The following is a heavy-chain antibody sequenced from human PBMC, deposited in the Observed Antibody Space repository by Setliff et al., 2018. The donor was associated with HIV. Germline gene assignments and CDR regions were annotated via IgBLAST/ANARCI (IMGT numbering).Heavy chain of an antibody. CDR3: ANSYSASCNYHYYYYLDV. Sequence: GGSRRLSCATSGLTFSAYGMPWVRKAPGKGLEGVAFIWYDGNNIKYADSVKGRLTISSYNSKTTLYLQMNCLRIEDSGASFCANSYSASCNYHYYYYLDVWGKGTTVTVSS. D-gene: IGHD1-26*01. J-gene: IGHJ6*03. CDR1: GLTFSAYG. CDR2: IWYDGNNI. V-gene: IGHV3-30*02.